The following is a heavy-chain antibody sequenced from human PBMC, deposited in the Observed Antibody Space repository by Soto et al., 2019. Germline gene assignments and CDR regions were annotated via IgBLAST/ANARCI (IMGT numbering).Heavy chain of an antibody. D-gene: IGHD3-10*01. CDR3: ASYGAYYYGMDV. CDR1: GGSVRGYY. CDR2: INDSGST. J-gene: IGHJ6*02. Sequence: PSETLSLTCAVYGGSVRGYYWSWIRQPPGKGLEWIGEINDSGSTKYNPSLKSRVTISVDTSKNQFSLKLSSVTAADTAVYYCASYGAYYYGMDVWGQGTTVTVSS. V-gene: IGHV4-34*01.